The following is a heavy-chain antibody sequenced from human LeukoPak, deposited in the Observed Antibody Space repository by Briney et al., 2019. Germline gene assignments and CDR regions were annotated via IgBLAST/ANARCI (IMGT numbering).Heavy chain of an antibody. V-gene: IGHV3-23*01. D-gene: IGHD2-21*01. J-gene: IGHJ4*02. CDR1: GFTFSSKA. Sequence: PGGSLRLSCAASGFTFSSKAMSWVRQAPGKGLEWCSALSGSGGSTYSATTVKGRFTISRENAKNSPYLQMNSLRAEGTAVYYCARDVGNTGLWGQGTLVTVSS. CDR2: LSGSGGST. CDR3: ARDVGNTGL.